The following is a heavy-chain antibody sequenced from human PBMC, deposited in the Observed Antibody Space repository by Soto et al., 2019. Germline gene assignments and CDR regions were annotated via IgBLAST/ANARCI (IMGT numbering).Heavy chain of an antibody. J-gene: IGHJ6*02. CDR1: GCTFTNYG. Sequence: ASVKVSCKASGCTFTNYGIHWVRQAPGQRLEWMGWINAGNGNTKYSQRFQGRVTITRDTSASTAYMEITSLRSEDTAVYYCARVAYNSGWSAYYAMDVWGQGTTVTVSS. CDR3: ARVAYNSGWSAYYAMDV. V-gene: IGHV1-3*01. CDR2: INAGNGNT. D-gene: IGHD6-19*01.